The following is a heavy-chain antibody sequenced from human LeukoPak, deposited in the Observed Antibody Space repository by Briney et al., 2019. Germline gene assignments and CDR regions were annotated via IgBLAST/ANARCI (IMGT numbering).Heavy chain of an antibody. CDR3: TKSPGVGATTLDY. V-gene: IGHV3-30*02. J-gene: IGHJ4*02. Sequence: GGSLRLSCAASGFTFSSYGMHWVRQAPGKGLEWVAFIRYDGSNKYYADSVKGRFTISRDNSKNTLYLQMNSLRAEDTAVYYCTKSPGVGATTLDYWGQGTLVTVSS. CDR2: IRYDGSNK. CDR1: GFTFSSYG. D-gene: IGHD1-26*01.